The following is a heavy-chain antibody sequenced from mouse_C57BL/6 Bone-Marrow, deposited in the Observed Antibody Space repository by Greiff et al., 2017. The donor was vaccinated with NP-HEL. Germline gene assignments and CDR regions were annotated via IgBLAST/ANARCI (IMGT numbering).Heavy chain of an antibody. V-gene: IGHV1-59*01. D-gene: IGHD1-1*01. J-gene: IGHJ2*01. Sequence: QLQQPGAELVRPGTSVKLSCKASGYTFTSYWMHWVKQRPGQGLEWIGVIDPSDSYTNYNQKFKGKATLTVDTSSSTAYMQLSSLTSEDSAVYYCATTVESSYWGQGTTRTVSS. CDR1: GYTFTSYW. CDR3: ATTVESSY. CDR2: IDPSDSYT.